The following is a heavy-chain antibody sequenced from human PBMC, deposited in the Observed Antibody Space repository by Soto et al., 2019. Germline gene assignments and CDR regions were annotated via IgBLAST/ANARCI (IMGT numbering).Heavy chain of an antibody. V-gene: IGHV1-8*01. Sequence: ASVKVSCKASGYTFTSYDINWVRQATGQGLEWMGWMNPNSGNTGYVQKFQGRVTMTRNTSISTAYMELSSLRSEDTAVYYCARGVAGGVIVYYWGQGTLVTVSS. J-gene: IGHJ4*02. CDR3: ARGVAGGVIVYY. CDR1: GYTFTSYD. CDR2: MNPNSGNT. D-gene: IGHD3-16*02.